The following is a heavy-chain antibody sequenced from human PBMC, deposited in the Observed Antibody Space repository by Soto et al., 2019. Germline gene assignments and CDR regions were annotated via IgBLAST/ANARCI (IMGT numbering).Heavy chain of an antibody. V-gene: IGHV4-31*03. CDR1: GGSISSCGYY. CDR3: TRRVVAATPYRLTPKLSNWFKP. D-gene: IGHD2-15*01. J-gene: IGHJ5*02. Sequence: TLASTFTVSGGSISSCGYYWSWIRQHPVKVLEWIGYIYYNGSAYYNPSLKSRVTISVYTSNNQFSLNLSSVTAADTDVSYCTRRVVAATPYRLTPKLSNWFKPWGQGRLVNVSS. CDR2: IYYNGSA.